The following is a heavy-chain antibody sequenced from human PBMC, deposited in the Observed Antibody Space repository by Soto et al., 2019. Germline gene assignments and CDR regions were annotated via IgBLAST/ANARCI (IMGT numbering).Heavy chain of an antibody. CDR1: GFTFSSYS. Sequence: PGGSLRLSCAASGFTFSSYSMNWVRQAPGRGLEWVSYITSSSDTIHYADSVKGRFTISRDNAKKSLYLQMNSLREEDTAVYYCARAGHDFWSGQYHYYYGMDVWGQGTTVTVSS. J-gene: IGHJ6*02. V-gene: IGHV3-48*02. CDR2: ITSSSDTI. CDR3: ARAGHDFWSGQYHYYYGMDV. D-gene: IGHD3-3*01.